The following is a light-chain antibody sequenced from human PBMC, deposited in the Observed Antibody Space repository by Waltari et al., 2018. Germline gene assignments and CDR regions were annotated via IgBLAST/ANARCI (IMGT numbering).Light chain of an antibody. J-gene: IGLJ2*01. V-gene: IGLV3-27*01. CDR3: FTVDDNSLRL. CDR1: VLGKKF. CDR2: RDS. Sequence: SYELTQPSSVSVFPGQTARITCSGDVLGKKFIRWFQQKPGQAPVLLIFRDSERPSGIPERFSGSSSGTTVTLTISGAQVEDEADYYCFTVDDNSLRLFGGGTKLTVL.